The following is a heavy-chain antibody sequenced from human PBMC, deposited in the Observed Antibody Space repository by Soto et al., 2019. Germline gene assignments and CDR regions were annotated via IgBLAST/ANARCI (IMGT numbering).Heavy chain of an antibody. Sequence: EVQLVESGGGLVQPGGSLRLSCAASGFTFSSYSMNWVRQAPGKGLEWVSYISSSSSTIYYADSVKGRFTISRDNAKNSLALQMDGLRAEDTAVYYCARDRIQWMVNYYYGMDVWGQGTTVTVSS. CDR2: ISSSSSTI. CDR3: ARDRIQWMVNYYYGMDV. D-gene: IGHD6-19*01. CDR1: GFTFSSYS. J-gene: IGHJ6*02. V-gene: IGHV3-48*01.